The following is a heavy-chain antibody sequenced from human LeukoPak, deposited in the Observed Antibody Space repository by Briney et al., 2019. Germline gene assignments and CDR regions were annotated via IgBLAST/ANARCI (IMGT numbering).Heavy chain of an antibody. CDR1: GYTFTGYY. D-gene: IGHD6-13*01. V-gene: IGHV1-2*02. CDR3: ARVRIAAAGRGFDP. CDR2: INPNSGGT. J-gene: IGHJ5*02. Sequence: ASVKVSCKASGYTFTGYYMHWVRQAPGQGLERMGWINPNSGGTNYAQKFQGRVTMTRDTSISTAYMELSRLRSDDTAVYYCARVRIAAAGRGFDPWGQGTLVTVSS.